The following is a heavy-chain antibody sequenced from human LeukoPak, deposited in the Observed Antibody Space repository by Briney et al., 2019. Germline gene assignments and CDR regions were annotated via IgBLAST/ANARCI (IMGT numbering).Heavy chain of an antibody. CDR3: ARDLGGIAAAGTGAFDI. V-gene: IGHV4-61*02. Sequence: SETLSLTCTVSGGSISSGSYYWSWIRQPAGKGLEWIGRIYTSGSTNYNPSLKSRVTISVDTSKNQFSLKLSSVTAADTAVYYCARDLGGIAAAGTGAFDIWGQGQWSPSPQ. CDR1: GGSISSGSYY. D-gene: IGHD6-13*01. CDR2: IYTSGST. J-gene: IGHJ3*02.